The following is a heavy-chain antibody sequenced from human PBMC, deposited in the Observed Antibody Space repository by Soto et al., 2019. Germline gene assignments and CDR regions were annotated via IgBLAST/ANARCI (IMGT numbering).Heavy chain of an antibody. Sequence: ASVKVSCKASGYTFTSYAMHWVRQAPGQRLEWMGWINAGNGNTKYSQKFQGRVTITRDTSASTAYMELSSLRSEDTAVYYCARGYDFWSGYYGGVLDVWGQGTTVTVSS. CDR3: ARGYDFWSGYYGGVLDV. CDR2: INAGNGNT. D-gene: IGHD3-3*01. V-gene: IGHV1-3*01. CDR1: GYTFTSYA. J-gene: IGHJ6*02.